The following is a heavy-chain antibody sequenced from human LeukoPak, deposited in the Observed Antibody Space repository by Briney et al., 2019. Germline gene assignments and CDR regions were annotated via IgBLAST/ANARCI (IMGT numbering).Heavy chain of an antibody. CDR2: INQDGSQK. V-gene: IGHV3-7*04. CDR1: GFTFSTYW. D-gene: IGHD2-21*01. Sequence: TGGSLRLSCAASGFTFSTYWMSWVRQAPGKGLEWVAIINQDGSQKYYVDSVKGRFTISRDNAKNSLYLQMSSLRDEDTAVYYCARARLNIWGQGTMVTVSS. CDR3: ARARLNI. J-gene: IGHJ3*02.